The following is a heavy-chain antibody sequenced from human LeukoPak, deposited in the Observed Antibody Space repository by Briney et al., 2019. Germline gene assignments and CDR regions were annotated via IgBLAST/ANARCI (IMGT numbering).Heavy chain of an antibody. J-gene: IGHJ6*02. V-gene: IGHV3-74*01. CDR3: ARVRASYYDFWSGYDYGMDV. CDR1: GFTFSSYW. Sequence: GGSLRLSCAASGFTFSSYWMHWVRQAPGKGLVWVSRINSDGSSTSYADSVKGRFTISRDNAKNTLYLQMNSLRAEDTAVYYCARVRASYYDFWSGYDYGMDVWGQGITVTVSS. CDR2: INSDGSST. D-gene: IGHD3-3*01.